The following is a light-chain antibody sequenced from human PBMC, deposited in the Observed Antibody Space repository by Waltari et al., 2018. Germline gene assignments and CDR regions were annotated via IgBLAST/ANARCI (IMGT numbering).Light chain of an antibody. Sequence: QSVLTQPPSESGTPGQRIIISCSGSSSTIGSNYVYWYQQLPGTAPKLLIYRNNQRPSGVPDRFSGSKSGTSASLAISGLRSEDEADYYCAAWDDSLSGFVVFGGGTKLTVL. CDR2: RNN. J-gene: IGLJ2*01. V-gene: IGLV1-47*01. CDR1: SSTIGSNY. CDR3: AAWDDSLSGFVV.